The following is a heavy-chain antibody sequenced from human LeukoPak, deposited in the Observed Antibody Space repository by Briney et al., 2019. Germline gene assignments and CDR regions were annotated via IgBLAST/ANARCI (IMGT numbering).Heavy chain of an antibody. CDR1: GGSISRYY. J-gene: IGHJ5*02. Sequence: PSETLSLTCTVSGGSISRYYWSWIRQPPGKGLEWIGYIYYSGSTNYNPSLKSRVTISVDTSKTQFSLKLSSVTAADTAVYYCARGGYINLYNWFDPWGQGTLVIVSS. D-gene: IGHD5-18*01. CDR3: ARGGYINLYNWFDP. V-gene: IGHV4-59*01. CDR2: IYYSGST.